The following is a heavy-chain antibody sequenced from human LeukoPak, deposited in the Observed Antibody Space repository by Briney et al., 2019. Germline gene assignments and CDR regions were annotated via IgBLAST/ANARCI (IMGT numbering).Heavy chain of an antibody. CDR2: INHGGST. CDR1: GGSFSGHY. V-gene: IGHV4-34*01. D-gene: IGHD3-10*01. CDR3: ARDPAYYGSGSYFGY. Sequence: SETLSLTCAVSGGSFSGHYWNWIRQPPGKGLEWIGEINHGGSTNYNPSLKSRVTISVDTSKNQFSLKLSSVTAADTAVYYCARDPAYYGSGSYFGYWGQGTLVTVSS. J-gene: IGHJ4*02.